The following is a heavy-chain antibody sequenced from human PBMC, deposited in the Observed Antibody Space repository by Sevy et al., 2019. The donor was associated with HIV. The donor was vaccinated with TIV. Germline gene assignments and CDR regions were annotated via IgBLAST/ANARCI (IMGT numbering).Heavy chain of an antibody. CDR3: VRRYVYGSGIEHAFDI. CDR1: GYSFTSYW. CDR2: IYPGDSDP. J-gene: IGHJ3*02. V-gene: IGHV5-51*01. D-gene: IGHD3-10*01. Sequence: GESLKISCKGSGYSFTSYWIGWVRQMPGKGLEWMGIIYPGDSDPRYSPSFQGQVTISADKSLSTAYLQWSSLKASDTAMYYCVRRYVYGSGIEHAFDIWGQGTMVTVSS.